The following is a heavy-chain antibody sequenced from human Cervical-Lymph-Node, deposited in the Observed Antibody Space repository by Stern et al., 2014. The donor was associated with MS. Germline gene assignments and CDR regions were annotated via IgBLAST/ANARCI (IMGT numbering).Heavy chain of an antibody. J-gene: IGHJ6*02. D-gene: IGHD4-11*01. Sequence: VQLVQSGAEVKKPGASVKVSCKVSGYTLTELSMHWVRQAPGKGLEWMGGFDPEDGETIYAQKFQGRVPMTEDTSTDTAYMELSSLRSEDTAVYYCATDMLGTTVTTRYYYYGMDVWGQGTTVTVSS. CDR2: FDPEDGET. CDR3: ATDMLGTTVTTRYYYYGMDV. CDR1: GYTLTELS. V-gene: IGHV1-24*01.